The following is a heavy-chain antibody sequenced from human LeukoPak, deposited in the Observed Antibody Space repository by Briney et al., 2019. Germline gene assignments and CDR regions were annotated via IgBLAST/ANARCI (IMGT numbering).Heavy chain of an antibody. CDR1: DVSINSHY. CDR3: ARVLQNYYHMDV. J-gene: IGHJ6*03. Sequence: LETLSLTCTVSDVSINSHYWSWIRQPPGKGLEWIGFIYDSGSANYKSPLKSRVTMTVDTSKNQFSLKLNSVSAVDTAVYYCARVLQNYYHMDVWGKGTTVTVSS. CDR2: IYDSGSA. D-gene: IGHD3-3*01. V-gene: IGHV4-59*11.